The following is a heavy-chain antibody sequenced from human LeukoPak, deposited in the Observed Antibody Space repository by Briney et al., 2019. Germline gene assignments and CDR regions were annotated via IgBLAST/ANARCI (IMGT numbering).Heavy chain of an antibody. Sequence: GGSLRLSCAASGFTFTNYAMHWVRQAPGKGLEWVADVSHDGNTKFYADSVKGRFTISRDNSKNTLFLQMNSLRDEDTAMYYCASSLNVYGVLFFDNWGQGALVTVSS. V-gene: IGHV3-30*04. CDR1: GFTFTNYA. D-gene: IGHD4-17*01. J-gene: IGHJ4*02. CDR2: VSHDGNTK. CDR3: ASSLNVYGVLFFDN.